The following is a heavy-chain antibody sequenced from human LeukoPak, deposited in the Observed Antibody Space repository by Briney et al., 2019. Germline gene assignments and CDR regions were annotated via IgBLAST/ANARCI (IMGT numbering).Heavy chain of an antibody. D-gene: IGHD3-3*01. CDR2: IRYDGSNK. V-gene: IGHV3-30*02. CDR1: GFTFSSYD. CDR3: AKDFGVAYNYFDY. Sequence: GGSLRLSCAASGFTFSSYDMHWVRQAPGKGLEWVAFIRYDGSNKYYADSVKGRFTISRDNSKNTLYLQMNSLRAEDTAVYYCAKDFGVAYNYFDYWGQGTLVTVSS. J-gene: IGHJ4*02.